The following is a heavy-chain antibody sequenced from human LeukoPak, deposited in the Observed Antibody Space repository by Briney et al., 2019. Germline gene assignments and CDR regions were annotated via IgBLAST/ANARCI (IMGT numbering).Heavy chain of an antibody. J-gene: IGHJ3*02. Sequence: PGGSLRLSCAASGFTFSSYAMHWVRQAPGKGLEWVAVISYDGSNKYYADSVKGRFTISRDNSKNTLYLQMNSLRAEDTAVYYCARVRFLEWVLDAFDIWGQGTMVTVSS. CDR3: ARVRFLEWVLDAFDI. V-gene: IGHV3-30-3*01. CDR2: ISYDGSNK. D-gene: IGHD3-3*01. CDR1: GFTFSSYA.